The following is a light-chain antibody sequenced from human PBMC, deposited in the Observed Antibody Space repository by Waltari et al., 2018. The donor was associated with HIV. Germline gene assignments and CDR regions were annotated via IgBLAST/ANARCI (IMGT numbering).Light chain of an antibody. CDR3: QQRSIWPLIT. Sequence: EIVLTQSPATLSLSPGDRATLSCRASQSVSSYLAWYQQKPGQAPRLLSYDASNRATGIPARFSGSGSGTDFTLTISSLEPEDFAVYYCQQRSIWPLITFGQGTRLEIK. CDR2: DAS. CDR1: QSVSSY. J-gene: IGKJ5*01. V-gene: IGKV3-11*01.